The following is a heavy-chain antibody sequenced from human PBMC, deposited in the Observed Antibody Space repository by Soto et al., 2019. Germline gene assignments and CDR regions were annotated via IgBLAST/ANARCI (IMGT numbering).Heavy chain of an antibody. Sequence: SETLSLTCTVSGGSISSYYWSWIRQPPGKGLEWIGYIYYSGSTNYNPSLKSRVTISVDTSKNQFSLKLSSVTAADTAVYYCVSHVYDYIWGSYRSLWFDPWGQGTLVTVSS. CDR1: GGSISSYY. V-gene: IGHV4-59*08. CDR2: IYYSGST. J-gene: IGHJ5*02. CDR3: VSHVYDYIWGSYRSLWFDP. D-gene: IGHD3-16*02.